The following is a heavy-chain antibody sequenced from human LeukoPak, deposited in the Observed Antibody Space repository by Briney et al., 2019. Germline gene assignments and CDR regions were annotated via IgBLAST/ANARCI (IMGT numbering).Heavy chain of an antibody. CDR2: ISGSGGHT. D-gene: IGHD5-24*01. Sequence: GGSLRLSCAASGITFTSHAMSWVRQAPGKGLEWVSLISGSGGHTYYGDSVKGRFTISRDNSKSTLYPQMNSLRAEDTAVYYCAKGGVATMRDGYNYYYYYMEVWGRGTSVTVSS. V-gene: IGHV3-23*01. CDR1: GITFTSHA. J-gene: IGHJ6*03. CDR3: AKGGVATMRDGYNYYYYYMEV.